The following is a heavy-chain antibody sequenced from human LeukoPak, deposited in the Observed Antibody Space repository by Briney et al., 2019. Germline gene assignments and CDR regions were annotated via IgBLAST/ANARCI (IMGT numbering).Heavy chain of an antibody. J-gene: IGHJ4*02. V-gene: IGHV4-39*07. CDR1: GGSISSSSYY. CDR2: IYYSGST. Sequence: SETLSLTCTVSGGSISSSSYYWGWIRQPPGKGLEWIGSIYYSGSTYYNPSLKSRVTISVDTSKNQFSLKLSSVTAADTAVYYCARRVPLRGSPVFLGPFDYWGQGTLVTVSS. CDR3: ARRVPLRGSPVFLGPFDY. D-gene: IGHD2/OR15-2a*01.